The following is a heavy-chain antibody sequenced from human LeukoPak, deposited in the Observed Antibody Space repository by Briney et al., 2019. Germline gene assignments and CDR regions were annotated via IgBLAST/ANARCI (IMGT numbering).Heavy chain of an antibody. V-gene: IGHV3-30*18. CDR1: GFTFSSYG. D-gene: IGHD6-13*01. CDR2: ISYDGSNK. J-gene: IGHJ4*02. CDR3: AKDVAAAGIGFDY. Sequence: GRSLRLSCAASGFTFSSYGMHWVRQAAGKGLEWVAVISYDGSNKYYADSVKGRFTISRDNSKNTLYLQMNSLRAEDTAVYYCAKDVAAAGIGFDYWGQGTLVTVSS.